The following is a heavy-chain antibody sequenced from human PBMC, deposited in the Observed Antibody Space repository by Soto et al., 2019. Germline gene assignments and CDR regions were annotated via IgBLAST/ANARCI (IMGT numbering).Heavy chain of an antibody. CDR1: GFTFSSYT. J-gene: IGHJ5*02. Sequence: PGGSLRLSCAASGFTFSSYTMSWVRQAPGKGLEWVSGTSATGGSTYYADSVKGRFTFSRDNSKNTLYLQMNSLRAEDTAVYYCAKGFIRDCGGDCTVDTWGQGTLVTVSS. V-gene: IGHV3-23*01. CDR3: AKGFIRDCGGDCTVDT. CDR2: TSATGGST. D-gene: IGHD2-21*02.